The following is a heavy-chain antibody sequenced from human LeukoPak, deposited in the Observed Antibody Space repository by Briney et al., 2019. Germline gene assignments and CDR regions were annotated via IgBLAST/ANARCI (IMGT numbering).Heavy chain of an antibody. V-gene: IGHV3-53*05. D-gene: IGHD3-22*01. CDR1: GLTVSSNC. Sequence: PGGSLRLSCAASGLTVSSNCMSWVRQAPGKGLEWVSFIYSGGNTYYADSVKGRFTISRDNSKNTVHLQMNSLRSEDTAVYYCARDRTRYYDSSGYYIGYYFDYWGQGTLVTVSS. CDR3: ARDRTRYYDSSGYYIGYYFDY. J-gene: IGHJ4*02. CDR2: IYSGGNT.